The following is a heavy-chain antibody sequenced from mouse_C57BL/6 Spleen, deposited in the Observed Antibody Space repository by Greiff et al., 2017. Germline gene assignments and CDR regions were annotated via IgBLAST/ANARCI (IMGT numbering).Heavy chain of an antibody. J-gene: IGHJ3*01. D-gene: IGHD2-4*01. CDR3: ARERDDSAWFAY. V-gene: IGHV5-4*01. Sequence: DVKLVESGGGLVKPGGSLKLSCAASGFTFSSYAMSWVRQTPEKRLEWVATISDGGSYTYYPDNVKGRFTISRDNAKNNLYLQMSHLKSEDTAMYYCARERDDSAWFAYWGQGTLVTVSA. CDR1: GFTFSSYA. CDR2: ISDGGSYT.